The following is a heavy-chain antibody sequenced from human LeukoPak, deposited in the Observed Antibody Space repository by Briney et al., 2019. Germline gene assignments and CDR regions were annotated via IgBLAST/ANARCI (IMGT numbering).Heavy chain of an antibody. Sequence: GGSLRLSCAASGFTVSSNYMSWVRQAPGKGLEWVSVIYSGGGTYYADSVKGRFTISRDNSKNTLYLQMNSLRAEDTAVYYCAGSPPYGDPFYFDYWGQGTLVTVSS. CDR2: IYSGGGT. D-gene: IGHD4-17*01. CDR3: AGSPPYGDPFYFDY. J-gene: IGHJ4*02. CDR1: GFTVSSNY. V-gene: IGHV3-53*01.